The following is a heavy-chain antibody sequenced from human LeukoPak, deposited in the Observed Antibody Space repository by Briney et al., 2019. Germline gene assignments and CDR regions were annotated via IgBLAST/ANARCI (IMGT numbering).Heavy chain of an antibody. V-gene: IGHV4-34*01. CDR2: INHSGST. D-gene: IGHD3-10*01. Sequence: LRLSCAASGFTFSDYYMSWIRQPSGKGLEWIGEINHSGSTNYNSSLKSRVTISVDTSKNQFSLKLSFVTAADTAVYYCARGYYGSGSHCCHMDVWGKGTTITVS. J-gene: IGHJ6*03. CDR3: ARGYYGSGSHCCHMDV. CDR1: GFTFSDYY.